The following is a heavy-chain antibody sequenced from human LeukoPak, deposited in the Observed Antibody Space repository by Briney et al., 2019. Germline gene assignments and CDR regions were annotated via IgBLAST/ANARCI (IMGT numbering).Heavy chain of an antibody. Sequence: PSETLSLTCTVSGGSISSYYWSWIRQPAGKGLEWIGRIYTSGSTNYSPSLKSRVTMSVDTSKNQFSLKLSSVTAADTAVYYCARVISGELPTNNWFDPWGQGTLVTVSS. CDR3: ARVISGELPTNNWFDP. D-gene: IGHD1-26*01. V-gene: IGHV4-4*07. CDR1: GGSISSYY. CDR2: IYTSGST. J-gene: IGHJ5*02.